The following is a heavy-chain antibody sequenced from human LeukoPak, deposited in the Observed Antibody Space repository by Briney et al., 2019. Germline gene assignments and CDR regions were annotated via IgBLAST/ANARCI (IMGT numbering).Heavy chain of an antibody. J-gene: IGHJ4*02. CDR3: AREISSSTSFDY. D-gene: IGHD2-2*01. Sequence: PGGSLRLSCAAPGFSFSSYSMNWVRQAPGKGLEWVSSISSGSTYIYYAVSVKGRFTISRDNAKNSLYLQVSILRAEDTAVYYCAREISSSTSFDYWGQGTLVTVSS. CDR2: ISSGSTYI. CDR1: GFSFSSYS. V-gene: IGHV3-21*01.